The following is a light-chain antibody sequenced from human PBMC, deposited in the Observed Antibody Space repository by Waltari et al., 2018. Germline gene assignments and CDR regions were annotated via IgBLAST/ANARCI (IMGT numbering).Light chain of an antibody. CDR2: GAS. V-gene: IGKV3-20*01. J-gene: IGKJ5*01. CDR1: QSVSKY. CDR3: QQYGSSPPIT. Sequence: EIVLTQSPGTLPLSPGERATLSCRARQSVSKYLAWYQQKPGQAPRLLIYGASSRATGIPDRFSGSGSGTDFTLTIIRLEPEDFAVYYCQQYGSSPPITFGQGTRLEIK.